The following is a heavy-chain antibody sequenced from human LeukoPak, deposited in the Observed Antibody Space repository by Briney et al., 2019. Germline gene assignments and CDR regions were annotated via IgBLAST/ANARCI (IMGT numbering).Heavy chain of an antibody. Sequence: GGSLRLSCAASGFTVSSNYMSWVRQAPGKGLEWVSTISGSGSNTYYADSVKGRFTISRDTSKKTLYLQMNSLRADDTAVYYCASETSGWYSDYWGQGALVTVS. J-gene: IGHJ4*02. V-gene: IGHV3-23*01. CDR3: ASETSGWYSDY. D-gene: IGHD6-19*01. CDR1: GFTVSSNY. CDR2: ISGSGSNT.